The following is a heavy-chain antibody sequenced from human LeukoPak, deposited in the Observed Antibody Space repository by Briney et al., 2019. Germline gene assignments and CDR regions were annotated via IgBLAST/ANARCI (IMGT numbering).Heavy chain of an antibody. D-gene: IGHD3-9*01. CDR1: GFTFSSYW. Sequence: GGSLRLSCAASGFTFSSYWMHWGRQAPGKGLVWFSRINSDGSSTSYADSVKGRFTISRDNAKNTLYLQMNSLRAEDTAVYYCARGGTYDILTGYPGAPFDYWGQGTLVTVSS. CDR2: INSDGSST. CDR3: ARGGTYDILTGYPGAPFDY. V-gene: IGHV3-74*01. J-gene: IGHJ4*02.